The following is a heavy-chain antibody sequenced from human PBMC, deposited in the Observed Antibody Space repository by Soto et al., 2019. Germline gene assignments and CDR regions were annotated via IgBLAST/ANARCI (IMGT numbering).Heavy chain of an antibody. J-gene: IGHJ4*02. D-gene: IGHD2-15*01. CDR2: IKEDGSEK. V-gene: IGHV3-7*01. CDR1: GFTFSNYW. CDR3: LRVVVVGAKALNY. Sequence: GGSLRLSCAASGFTFSNYWMTWVRQAPGKGLEWVANIKEDGSEKHYVDSVKGRFTISRDNAKNSLYLQMNSLRVEDTAVYFCLRVVVVGAKALNYWGQGALVTVSS.